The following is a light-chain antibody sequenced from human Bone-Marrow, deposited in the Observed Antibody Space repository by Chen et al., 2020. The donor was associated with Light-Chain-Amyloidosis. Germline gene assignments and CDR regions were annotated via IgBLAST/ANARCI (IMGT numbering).Light chain of an antibody. CDR1: LGITNS. CDR3: QQFYTTPYT. V-gene: IGKV1-NL1*01. Sequence: DIQMHQSPSSLSASIGDRVTITCRASLGITNSLAWYQQKPGTAPKLLLYGASRLESGVPSRFSGSGSGTDYTLTISSLQPEDFATYCCQQFYTTPYTFGQGTKLDIK. J-gene: IGKJ2*01. CDR2: GAS.